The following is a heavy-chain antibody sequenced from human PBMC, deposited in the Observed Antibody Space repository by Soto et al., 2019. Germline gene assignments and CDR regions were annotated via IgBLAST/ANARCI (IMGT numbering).Heavy chain of an antibody. CDR1: GVSIDSSAYY. D-gene: IGHD2-21*01. V-gene: IGHV4-39*01. Sequence: SETLSLTCTVSGVSIDSSAYYWAWIRQPPGKGLEWIGSIFYSGTAYYNPSLAGRVSMSVDTSKNQFSLKLNSVSAADTAVYLCARPGGDFVLPRDYWGPGTLVTVSS. CDR3: ARPGGDFVLPRDY. CDR2: IFYSGTA. J-gene: IGHJ4*02.